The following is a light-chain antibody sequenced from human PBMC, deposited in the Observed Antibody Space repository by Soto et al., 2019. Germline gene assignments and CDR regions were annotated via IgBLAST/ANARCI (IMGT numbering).Light chain of an antibody. CDR3: SSYTGSSLRL. Sequence: QSALTQPASVSGSPVQSITISCTGTSSDVGGYNYVSWYQQHPGKAPKLMIYDVSTRPSGVSNRFSGSKSSNTASLTISGLQAEDEADYYCSSYTGSSLRLFGTGTKLTVL. J-gene: IGLJ1*01. V-gene: IGLV2-14*01. CDR2: DVS. CDR1: SSDVGGYNY.